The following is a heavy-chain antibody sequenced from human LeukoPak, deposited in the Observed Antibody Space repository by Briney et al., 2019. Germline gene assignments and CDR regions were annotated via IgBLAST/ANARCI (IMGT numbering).Heavy chain of an antibody. Sequence: GRSLRLSCAASGFTFDDYAMHWVRQAPGKGLEWVSGISWNSGSIGYADSVKGRFTISRDNAKNSLYLQMNSLRAEDTALCYCAKDVGRYYDSSGYYHPWGQGTLVTVSS. J-gene: IGHJ4*02. CDR2: ISWNSGSI. V-gene: IGHV3-9*01. CDR1: GFTFDDYA. D-gene: IGHD3-22*01. CDR3: AKDVGRYYDSSGYYHP.